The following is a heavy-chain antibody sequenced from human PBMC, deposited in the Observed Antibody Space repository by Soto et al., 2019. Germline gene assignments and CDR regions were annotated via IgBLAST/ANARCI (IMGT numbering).Heavy chain of an antibody. V-gene: IGHV3-48*01. Sequence: PGGSLRHSCASSGVTFSSYSMNWVRQAPGKGLEWVSYISSSSSTIYYADSVKGRFTISRDNAKNSLYLQMNSLRAEDTAVYYCARDLGSSWYPEYFQHWGQGTLVTVSS. CDR3: ARDLGSSWYPEYFQH. J-gene: IGHJ1*01. CDR2: ISSSSSTI. CDR1: GVTFSSYS. D-gene: IGHD6-13*01.